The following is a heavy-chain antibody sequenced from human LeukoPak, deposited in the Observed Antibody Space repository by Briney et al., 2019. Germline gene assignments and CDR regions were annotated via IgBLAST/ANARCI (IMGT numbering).Heavy chain of an antibody. D-gene: IGHD5-18*01. J-gene: IGHJ4*02. V-gene: IGHV3-21*01. CDR1: GFTFSSYA. CDR2: ISSSSSYI. CDR3: AAETAMVNPLDY. Sequence: GGSLRLSCATSGFTFSSYAMSWVRQAPGKGLEWVSSISSSSSYIYYADSVKGRFTISRDNAKNSLYLQMNSLRAEDTAVYYCAAETAMVNPLDYWGQGTLVTVSS.